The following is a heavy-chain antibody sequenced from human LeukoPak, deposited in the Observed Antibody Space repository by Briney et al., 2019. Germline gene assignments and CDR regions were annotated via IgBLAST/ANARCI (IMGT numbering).Heavy chain of an antibody. CDR2: IGIDSGNT. V-gene: IGHV3-48*01. CDR3: ARDYKYAFDN. J-gene: IGHJ4*02. D-gene: IGHD5-24*01. Sequence: GGSLRLSCAASGYTFSDYSMNWVRQAPGKGLEWISYIGIDSGNTNYADSVKGRFTISGDKAKNSLYLQMNSLRVEDTAVYYCARDYKYAFDNWGQGTLVTVSS. CDR1: GYTFSDYS.